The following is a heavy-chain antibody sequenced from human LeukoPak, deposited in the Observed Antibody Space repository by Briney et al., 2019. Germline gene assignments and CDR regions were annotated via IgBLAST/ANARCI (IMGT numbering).Heavy chain of an antibody. V-gene: IGHV4-34*01. Sequence: PSETLSLTCQVYGGSFSGYYWSWIRQPPGKGLEWIGEINHSGSTNYNPSLKSRVTISVDTSKNQFSLKLGSVTPADTAVYYCARRGVVPAARRQFDYWGQGTLVTVSS. CDR1: GGSFSGYY. CDR3: ARRGVVPAARRQFDY. D-gene: IGHD2-2*01. CDR2: INHSGST. J-gene: IGHJ4*02.